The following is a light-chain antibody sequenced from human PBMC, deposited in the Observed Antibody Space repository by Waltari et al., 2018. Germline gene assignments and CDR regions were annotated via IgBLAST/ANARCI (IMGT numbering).Light chain of an antibody. CDR3: QSYDSSLSGWV. V-gene: IGLV1-40*01. CDR2: GNI. Sequence: QSVLKQPPLVSGAPGQRVTISCTGSSSDIGARSDIHRYQHLPGTAPKPLIYGNIHRPSGVPDRFSGSKSGTSASLAITGLQSEDEADYYCQSYDSSLSGWVFGGGTRLTVL. J-gene: IGLJ3*02. CDR1: SSDIGARSD.